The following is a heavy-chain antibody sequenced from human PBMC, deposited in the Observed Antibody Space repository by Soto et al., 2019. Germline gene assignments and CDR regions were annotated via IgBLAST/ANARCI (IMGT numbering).Heavy chain of an antibody. CDR1: GYTFTTYG. Sequence: QVQLVQSGAEVKKPGASVKVSCKASGYTFTTYGFSWVRQATGQGLECVGWISAYNGNTHYSQKFQGIVTMTTDTSTSTAYMELRRLTSGDTAVYYCASEHINYNEGRGYYPLGYWGQGPLVTVSS. J-gene: IGHJ4*02. CDR2: ISAYNGNT. D-gene: IGHD3-22*01. CDR3: ASEHINYNEGRGYYPLGY. V-gene: IGHV1-18*04.